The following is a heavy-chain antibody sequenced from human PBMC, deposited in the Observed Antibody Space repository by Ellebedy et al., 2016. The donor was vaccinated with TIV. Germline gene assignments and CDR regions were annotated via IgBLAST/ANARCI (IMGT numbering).Heavy chain of an antibody. CDR1: GFTFSSYS. J-gene: IGHJ4*02. CDR2: ISSSSSYI. CDR3: ARVHLTPSDVYYDFWSGYSGGNDY. Sequence: GESLKISCAASGFTFSSYSMNWVRQAPGKGLEWVSSISSSSSYIYYADSVKGRFTISRDNAKNSLYLQMNSLRAEDTAVYYCARVHLTPSDVYYDFWSGYSGGNDYWGQGTLVTVSS. D-gene: IGHD3-3*01. V-gene: IGHV3-21*01.